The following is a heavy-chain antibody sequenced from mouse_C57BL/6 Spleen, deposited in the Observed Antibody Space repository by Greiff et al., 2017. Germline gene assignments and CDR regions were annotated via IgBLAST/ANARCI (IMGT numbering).Heavy chain of an antibody. J-gene: IGHJ4*01. CDR1: GYSITSGYY. CDR2: ISYDGSN. V-gene: IGHV3-6*01. D-gene: IGHD4-1*01. Sequence: EESGPGLVKPSQSLSLTCSVTGYSITSGYYWNWIRQFPGNKLEWMGYISYDGSNNYNPSLKNRISITRDTSKNQFFLKLNSVTTEDTATYYCARDWVYYAMDYWGQGTSVTVSS. CDR3: ARDWVYYAMDY.